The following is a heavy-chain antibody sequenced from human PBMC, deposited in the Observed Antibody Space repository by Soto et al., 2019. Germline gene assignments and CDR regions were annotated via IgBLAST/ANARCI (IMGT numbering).Heavy chain of an antibody. D-gene: IGHD1-7*01. CDR2: ISYEGSNK. CDR3: ARDQGGTTLYYHGMDV. Sequence: QVQLVESGGGVVQPGRSLRLSCAASGFTFSSYAMHWVRQAPGQGLEWVALISYEGSNKYYADSVKGRFTISRDNSKTTLYLQMNSLRPEDTAVYHCARDQGGTTLYYHGMDVWGQGTTVTVSS. J-gene: IGHJ6*02. CDR1: GFTFSSYA. V-gene: IGHV3-30-3*01.